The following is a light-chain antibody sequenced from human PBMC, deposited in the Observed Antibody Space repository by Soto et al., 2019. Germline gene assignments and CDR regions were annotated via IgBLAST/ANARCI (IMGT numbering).Light chain of an antibody. J-gene: IGLJ2*01. Sequence: QSVLTQPPSVSAAPGQKVTISCSGSSSNIGNNLVSWYQQLPGTAPKLLIYDNNKRPSGIPDRFSGSKSGTSATLGITGLQTGDEADYYCGTWDSSLSAVVFGGGTQLTVL. CDR3: GTWDSSLSAVV. V-gene: IGLV1-51*01. CDR1: SSNIGNNL. CDR2: DNN.